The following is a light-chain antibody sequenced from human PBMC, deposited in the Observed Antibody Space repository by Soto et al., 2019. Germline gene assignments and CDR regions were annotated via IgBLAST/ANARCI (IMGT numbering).Light chain of an antibody. V-gene: IGLV2-23*01. Sequence: QSVLTQPASVSGSPGQSITISCTGTSSDVGSNNLVSWYQQHPGKAPKLMIYEGSERPSGVSNRFSGSKSGSTASLTISGLQAEDEADYYCCSYAGSSTWVFGGGTKVTVL. CDR2: EGS. J-gene: IGLJ3*02. CDR1: SSDVGSNNL. CDR3: CSYAGSSTWV.